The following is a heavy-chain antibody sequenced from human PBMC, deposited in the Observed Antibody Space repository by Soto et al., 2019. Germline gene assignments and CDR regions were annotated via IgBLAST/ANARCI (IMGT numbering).Heavy chain of an antibody. Sequence: QVQLVQSGAEVKKPGASVKVSCKASGYTFAGYYIHWVRQAPGQGLEWMGWINPNSGGTNYAQKFQGRVTMTRDTSISTAYMELSRLTSEDTAMYYCARDGILVPSTGNYFDPWGQGTLVTVSS. CDR1: GYTFAGYY. CDR2: INPNSGGT. D-gene: IGHD5-12*01. J-gene: IGHJ5*02. CDR3: ARDGILVPSTGNYFDP. V-gene: IGHV1-2*02.